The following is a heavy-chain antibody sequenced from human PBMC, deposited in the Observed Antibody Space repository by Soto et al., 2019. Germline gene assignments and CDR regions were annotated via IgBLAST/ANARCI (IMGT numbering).Heavy chain of an antibody. CDR3: AREGIAARSHTD. Sequence: ASVKVSCKASGYTFTGYYLHWVRQAPGQGLEWLGWINPNGGGTNYAQDFQGRITMTRDASINTAYLELTRLRSEDTAVYYCAREGIAARSHTDWGQVTMATVSS. CDR2: INPNGGGT. V-gene: IGHV1-2*02. J-gene: IGHJ4*02. CDR1: GYTFTGYY. D-gene: IGHD6-6*01.